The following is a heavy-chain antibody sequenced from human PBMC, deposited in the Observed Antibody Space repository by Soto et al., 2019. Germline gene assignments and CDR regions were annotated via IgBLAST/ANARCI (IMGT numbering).Heavy chain of an antibody. D-gene: IGHD3-3*01. CDR2: IYWDDDK. CDR1: GFSLTGSGVG. V-gene: IGHV2-5*02. Sequence: QITLKESGPTLVKPKQTLTLTCTFSGFSLTGSGVGVGWIRQPPGKALEWLALIYWDDDKRYSPSLKSRLTITKDTSKNQVALTVTNMDPVDTATYYCARFLWSDTSLYYFDYWGQGTLVTVSS. CDR3: ARFLWSDTSLYYFDY. J-gene: IGHJ4*02.